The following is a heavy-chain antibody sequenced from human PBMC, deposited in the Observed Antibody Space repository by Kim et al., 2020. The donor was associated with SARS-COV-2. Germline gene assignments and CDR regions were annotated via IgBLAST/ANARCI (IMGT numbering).Heavy chain of an antibody. J-gene: IGHJ6*02. CDR2: A. CDR3: ATNRLQYRMDV. D-gene: IGHD4-4*01. V-gene: IGHV1-69*01. Sequence: ANCAQKFQGRVTMPADESTSTAYMGLSSLRSEDTAVYYCATNRLQYRMDVWGQGTTVTVSS.